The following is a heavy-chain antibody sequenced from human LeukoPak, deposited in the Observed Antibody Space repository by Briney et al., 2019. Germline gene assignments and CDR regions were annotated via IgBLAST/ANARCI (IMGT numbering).Heavy chain of an antibody. CDR2: ISSSSSYI. CDR3: ARDAANSGGFSNY. D-gene: IGHD4-23*01. V-gene: IGHV3-21*01. CDR1: GFTFSSYS. J-gene: IGHJ4*02. Sequence: PGGSLRLSCAASGFTFSSYSMNWVRQAPGKGLEWVSSISSSSSYIYYADSVRGRFTISRDNAKNSLYLQMNSLRAEDTAVYYCARDAANSGGFSNYWGQGTLVTVSS.